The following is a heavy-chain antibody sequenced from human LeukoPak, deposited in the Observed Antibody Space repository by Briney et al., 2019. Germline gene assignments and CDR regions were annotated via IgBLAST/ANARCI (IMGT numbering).Heavy chain of an antibody. CDR2: ISAYNDNT. V-gene: IGHV1-18*01. CDR1: GYTFTSYG. CDR3: ARTPVGSILPYYCSSGSPHDY. J-gene: IGHJ4*02. Sequence: ASVKVSCKASGYTFTSYGISWVRQAPGQGLEWMGWISAYNDNTNYAQKLKGRVTMTTDTSTSTAYMELRSLRSDDTAVYYSARTPVGSILPYYCSSGSPHDYWGQGTLVTVSS. D-gene: IGHD3-10*01.